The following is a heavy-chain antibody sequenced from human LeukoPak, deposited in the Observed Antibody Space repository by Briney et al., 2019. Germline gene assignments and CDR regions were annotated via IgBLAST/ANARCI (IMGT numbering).Heavy chain of an antibody. CDR2: IWYDGTNK. CDR1: GFTFSSYG. V-gene: IGHV3-33*01. Sequence: GGSLRLSCAASGFTFSSYGMHWVRQAPGKGLEWVAVIWYDGTNKDYADSVKGRFTISRDNSKNTLYLRMNTLRAEDTAVYYCAGSLYSSSSPYFNYWGQGTLVTVSS. J-gene: IGHJ4*02. CDR3: AGSLYSSSSPYFNY. D-gene: IGHD6-6*01.